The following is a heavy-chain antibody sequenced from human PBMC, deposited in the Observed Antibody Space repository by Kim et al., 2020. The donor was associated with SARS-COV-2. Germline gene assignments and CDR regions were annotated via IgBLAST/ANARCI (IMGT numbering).Heavy chain of an antibody. CDR2: I. CDR3: AVEMATKAFDY. V-gene: IGHV3-21*01. Sequence: IYYADSVKGRFTISRDNAKNSLYLQMNSLRAEDTAVYYCAVEMATKAFDYWGQGTLVTVSS. D-gene: IGHD5-12*01. J-gene: IGHJ4*02.